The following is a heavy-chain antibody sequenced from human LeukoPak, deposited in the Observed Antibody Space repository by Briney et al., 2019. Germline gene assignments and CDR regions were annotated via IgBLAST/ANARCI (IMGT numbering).Heavy chain of an antibody. CDR1: GFSFNTCA. CDR2: ISGGGRST. D-gene: IGHD3-22*01. J-gene: IGHJ4*02. Sequence: PGGSLRLSCAASGFSFNTCAMSWVRQAPGKGLEWVSTISGGGRSTDYADSVKGQFTISRDNAKNSLYLQMNSLRAEDTAVYYCARGAYYYEDWGQGTLVTVSS. V-gene: IGHV3-23*01. CDR3: ARGAYYYED.